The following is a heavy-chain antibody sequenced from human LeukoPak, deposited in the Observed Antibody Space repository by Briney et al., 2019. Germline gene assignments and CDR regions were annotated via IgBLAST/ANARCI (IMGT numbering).Heavy chain of an antibody. V-gene: IGHV3-66*03. CDR1: GFTVSSNY. CDR2: IYSFGSK. J-gene: IGHJ4*02. Sequence: GGSLRLSCAASGFTVSSNYMSWVRQAPGKGLEWVSIIYSFGSKYYSDSLKGRFTISRDNSKNKLYLKMNSLRAEDTAVYFCVRVGYSYGYGDWNHFDYWGQGTLVTVSS. D-gene: IGHD5-18*01. CDR3: VRVGYSYGYGDWNHFDY.